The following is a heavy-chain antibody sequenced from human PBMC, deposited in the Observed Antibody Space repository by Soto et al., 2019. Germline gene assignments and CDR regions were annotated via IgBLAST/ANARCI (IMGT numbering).Heavy chain of an antibody. CDR1: GYTFTSYG. CDR2: INTGSSNK. V-gene: IGHV1-3*04. J-gene: IGHJ4*02. CDR3: SRAMPTAGYIYFYQ. D-gene: IGHD3-9*01. Sequence: QVYLVQSGAEVKEPGASVRISCEASGYTFTSYGIHWVRQATGQRLEWMGWINTGSSNKRYSPEFQARVTITRDTSASTAYMELNSLRSEDTAVYYCSRAMPTAGYIYFYQWCQGTLLTVSS.